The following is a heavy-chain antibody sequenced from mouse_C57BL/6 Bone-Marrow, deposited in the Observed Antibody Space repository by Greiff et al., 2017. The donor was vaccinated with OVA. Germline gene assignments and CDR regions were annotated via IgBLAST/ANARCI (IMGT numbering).Heavy chain of an antibody. Sequence: EVKVEESGPGLAKPSQTLSLTCSVTGYSITSDYWNWIRKFPGHKLEYMGYISYSGSTYYNPSLNSRISITRDTSKNQYSLQLNSVTTEDTATYYCAGYQNWDGGGIDCWGQGTTLTVSS. CDR2: ISYSGST. CDR3: AGYQNWDGGGIDC. D-gene: IGHD4-1*01. V-gene: IGHV3-8*01. J-gene: IGHJ2*01. CDR1: GYSITSDY.